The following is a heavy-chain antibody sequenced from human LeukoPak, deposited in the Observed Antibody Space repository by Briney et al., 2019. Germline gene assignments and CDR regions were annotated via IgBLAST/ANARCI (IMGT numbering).Heavy chain of an antibody. CDR2: IIPIFGTA. J-gene: IGHJ6*03. D-gene: IGHD3-10*01. CDR3: ARVGEAMRGSGSYYDYYYYYMDV. V-gene: IGHV1-69*01. CDR1: GGTFSSYA. Sequence: GSSVKVSCKASGGTFSSYAISWVRQAPGQGLEWMGGIIPIFGTANYAQKFQGRVTITADESTSTAYMELSSLRSEDTAVYYCARVGEAMRGSGSYYDYYYYYMDVWDKGTTVTISS.